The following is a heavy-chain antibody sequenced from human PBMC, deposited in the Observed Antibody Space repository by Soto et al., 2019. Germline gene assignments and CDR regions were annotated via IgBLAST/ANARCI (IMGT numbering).Heavy chain of an antibody. Sequence: SETLSLTCTVSGGSISTNYYWGWIRQPPGQGLKWIGSVYFSRRTYYNPSLKSRATISVDTSKNQFSLRLSSVTAADTAVYYCTRLSLDNSGYNYWGQGALVTVSS. CDR3: TRLSLDNSGYNY. CDR1: GGSISTNYY. V-gene: IGHV4-39*01. D-gene: IGHD3-22*01. CDR2: VYFSRRT. J-gene: IGHJ4*02.